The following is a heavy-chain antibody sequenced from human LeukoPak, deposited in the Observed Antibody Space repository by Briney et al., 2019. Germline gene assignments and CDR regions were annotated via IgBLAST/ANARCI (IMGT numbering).Heavy chain of an antibody. J-gene: IGHJ4*02. CDR1: GFTFSRYA. CDR3: AREGGAGGTIDY. D-gene: IGHD2-8*01. Sequence: GGSLRLSCSASGFTFSRYAMHWVRQAPGKGLEYVSAISSNGGSTYYADSVKGRFTISRDNSKNTLYLQMSSLRAEDTAVYYCAREGGAGGTIDYWGQGTLVTVSS. CDR2: ISSNGGST. V-gene: IGHV3-64D*06.